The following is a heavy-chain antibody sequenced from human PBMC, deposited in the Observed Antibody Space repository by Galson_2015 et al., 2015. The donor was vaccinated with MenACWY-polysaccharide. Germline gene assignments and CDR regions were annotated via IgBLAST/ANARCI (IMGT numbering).Heavy chain of an antibody. V-gene: IGHV3-21*01. Sequence: SLRLSCAASGFTFSSYCMTWVRQAPGKGLEWVSSISSSSSYIYYADSVKGRFTISRDNAKNSLYLQMNSLRAEDTAVYYCARDSSYDFWSGYYRVVDAFDIWGQGTMVTVSS. J-gene: IGHJ3*02. CDR2: ISSSSSYI. D-gene: IGHD3-3*01. CDR1: GFTFSSYC. CDR3: ARDSSYDFWSGYYRVVDAFDI.